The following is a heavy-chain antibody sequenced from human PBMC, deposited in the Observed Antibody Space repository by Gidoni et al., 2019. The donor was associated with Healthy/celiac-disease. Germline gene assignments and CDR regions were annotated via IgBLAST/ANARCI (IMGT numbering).Heavy chain of an antibody. D-gene: IGHD1-26*01. J-gene: IGHJ6*02. V-gene: IGHV1-46*03. CDR2: INPSGGST. CDR1: GYTFTSYY. Sequence: QVQLVQSGAEVKKPGASVTVSCKASGYTFTSYYMHWVRQAPGQGLEWMGIINPSGGSTSYAQKFQGRVTMTRDTSTSTVYMELSSLRSEDTAVYYCAGRWVGAGYGMDVWGQGTTVTVSS. CDR3: AGRWVGAGYGMDV.